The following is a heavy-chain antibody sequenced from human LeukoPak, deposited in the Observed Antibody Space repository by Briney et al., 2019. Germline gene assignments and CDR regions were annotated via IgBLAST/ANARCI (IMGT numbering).Heavy chain of an antibody. CDR1: GFTFSSYA. D-gene: IGHD2-15*01. CDR3: AIDKGDCSGGSCYPDYFDY. Sequence: GGSLRLSCAASGFTFSSYAMSWVRQAPGKGLEWVSAISGSGGSTYYADSVKGRFTISRDNSKNTLYLQMNSLRAEDTAVYYCAIDKGDCSGGSCYPDYFDYWGQGTLVTVSS. CDR2: ISGSGGST. J-gene: IGHJ4*02. V-gene: IGHV3-23*01.